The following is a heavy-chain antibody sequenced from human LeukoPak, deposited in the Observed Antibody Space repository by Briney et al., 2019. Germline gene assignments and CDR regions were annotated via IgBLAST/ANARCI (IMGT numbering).Heavy chain of an antibody. Sequence: GWSLTLSCAASRFMCSNSWMSWIRQATGTGLERLVNINQDGSEKYYVDCVKGRFTISRDNDKNSVYLQMNSLRSDDTAVYYCARGGRLFDYWGQGTLVTVSS. D-gene: IGHD6-6*01. J-gene: IGHJ4*02. CDR3: ARGGRLFDY. V-gene: IGHV3-7*01. CDR2: INQDGSEK. CDR1: RFMCSNSW.